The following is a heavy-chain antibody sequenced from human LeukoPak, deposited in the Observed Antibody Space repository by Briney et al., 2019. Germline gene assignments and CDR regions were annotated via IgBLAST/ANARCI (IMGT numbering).Heavy chain of an antibody. CDR2: INHSGST. Sequence: SETLSLTCAVYGGSFSGYYWSWIRQPPGKGLEWIGEINHSGSTNYNPSLKNRVTISVDTSKNQFSLKLSSVTAADTAVYYCARTDYYYGMDVWGQGTTVTVSS. CDR3: ARTDYYYGMDV. V-gene: IGHV4-34*01. CDR1: GGSFSGYY. J-gene: IGHJ6*02.